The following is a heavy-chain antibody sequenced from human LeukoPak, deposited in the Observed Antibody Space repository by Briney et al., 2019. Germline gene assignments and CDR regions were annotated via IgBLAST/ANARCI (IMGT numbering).Heavy chain of an antibody. CDR3: ARGFPAY. D-gene: IGHD2/OR15-2a*01. J-gene: IGHJ4*02. V-gene: IGHV4-39*07. CDR2: IYYSGST. CDR1: GGSISSSSYY. Sequence: SETLSLTCTVSGGSISSSSYYWGWIRQPPGKGLEWIGSIYYSGSTYYNPSLKSRVTISVDTSKNQFSLKLSSVTAADTAVYYCARGFPAYWGQGTLVTVSS.